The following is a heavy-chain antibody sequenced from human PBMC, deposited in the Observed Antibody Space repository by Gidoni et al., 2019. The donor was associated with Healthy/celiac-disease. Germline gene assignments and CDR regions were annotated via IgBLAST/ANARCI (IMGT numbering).Heavy chain of an antibody. CDR1: VSTFVGYP. D-gene: IGHD2-21*02. CDR2: ISGSGGST. Sequence: EVQLLESGGGLVQPGGSLDSPCPPPVSTFVGYPLTGFRQAPGKGLEWVSAISGSGGSTYYADSGKGRFTSSRDNSKNTLYLQMNSLRAEDTAVYYCAKESPRYGGGDSYSGGYFDYWGQGTLVTVSS. J-gene: IGHJ4*02. V-gene: IGHV3-23*01. CDR3: AKESPRYGGGDSYSGGYFDY.